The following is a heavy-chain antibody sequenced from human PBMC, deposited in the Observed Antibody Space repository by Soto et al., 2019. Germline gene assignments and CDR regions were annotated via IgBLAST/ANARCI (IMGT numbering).Heavy chain of an antibody. D-gene: IGHD3-3*01. J-gene: IGHJ3*01. CDR1: VFTSSG. CDR2: ISTHNGNT. CDR3: AREGILGLFDAYDL. Sequence: ASVKVSCKASVFTSSGISWVRQAPGQWLEWMGWISTHNGNTIYAQKFQGRVIMTMDTSTTTVYMELRSLRPDDTAVYLCAREGILGLFDAYDLWGQGTMVTVSS. V-gene: IGHV1-18*04.